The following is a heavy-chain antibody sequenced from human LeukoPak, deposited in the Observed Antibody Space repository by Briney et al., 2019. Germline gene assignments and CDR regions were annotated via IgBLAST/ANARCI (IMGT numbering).Heavy chain of an antibody. CDR1: GFTFSSYA. Sequence: GGSLRLSCAASGFTFSSYAMSWVRQAPGKGLEWVSAISGSGGSTYYADSVKGRFTISRDNSKNTLYLQMNSLRAEDTAVYYCAKIPTPLYYYDSSGSHYWYFDLWGRGTLVTVSP. J-gene: IGHJ2*01. CDR3: AKIPTPLYYYDSSGSHYWYFDL. V-gene: IGHV3-23*01. D-gene: IGHD3-22*01. CDR2: ISGSGGST.